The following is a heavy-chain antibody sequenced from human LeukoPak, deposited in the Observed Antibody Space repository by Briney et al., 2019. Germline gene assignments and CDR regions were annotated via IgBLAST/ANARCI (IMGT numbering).Heavy chain of an antibody. D-gene: IGHD2-15*01. CDR1: GYTLISYG. V-gene: IGHV1-18*01. J-gene: IGHJ4*02. CDR3: ARSVSSWIFDY. Sequence: ASVNVSCKASGYTLISYGISWVRQAPGQGLEWMGWISAYNGNTNYAQKLQGRVTMTTDTSTSTAYMELRSLRSDDTAVYYCARSVSSWIFDYWGQGTLVTVSS. CDR2: ISAYNGNT.